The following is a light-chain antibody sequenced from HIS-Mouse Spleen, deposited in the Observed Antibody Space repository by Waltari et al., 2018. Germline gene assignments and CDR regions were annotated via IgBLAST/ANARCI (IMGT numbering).Light chain of an antibody. CDR1: SSDVGGYNY. CDR2: EVS. J-gene: IGLJ1*01. CDR3: SSYAGSNTYV. V-gene: IGLV2-8*01. Sequence: QSALTQPPSASGSPGQSVTISCTGTSSDVGGYNYVSWYQQHPGKAPKLMIYEVSKQPSGVPDRFSGSKSGNTASLTVSGLQAEDEAHYYCSSYAGSNTYVFGTGTKVTVL.